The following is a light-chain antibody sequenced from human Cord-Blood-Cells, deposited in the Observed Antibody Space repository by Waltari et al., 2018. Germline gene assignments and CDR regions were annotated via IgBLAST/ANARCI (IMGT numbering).Light chain of an antibody. CDR3: QSYDSSNYWV. CDR1: SGSIASNH. V-gene: IGLV6-57*02. J-gene: IGLJ3*02. Sequence: NFMLTQPHSVSESPGKTVTISCTGSSGSIASNHVQWYQQRPGSAPTTVIYEDNQRPSGVPDRFSGSIDSSSNSASLTISGLKTEDEADYYCQSYDSSNYWVFGGGTKLTVL. CDR2: EDN.